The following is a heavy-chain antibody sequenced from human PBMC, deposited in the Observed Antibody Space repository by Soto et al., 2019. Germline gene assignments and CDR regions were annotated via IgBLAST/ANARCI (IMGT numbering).Heavy chain of an antibody. D-gene: IGHD2-8*01. CDR1: GGSISSSSYY. Sequence: SETLSLTCTVSGGSISSSSYYWGWIRQPPGMGLEWIGSIYSSGSTYYNPSLKSRITISVDTSKNQFSLKVNSVTAADTAVYYCASPDCSDGVCYTTEGYFDYWGQGTLVTVSS. CDR3: ASPDCSDGVCYTTEGYFDY. V-gene: IGHV4-39*01. J-gene: IGHJ4*02. CDR2: IYSSGST.